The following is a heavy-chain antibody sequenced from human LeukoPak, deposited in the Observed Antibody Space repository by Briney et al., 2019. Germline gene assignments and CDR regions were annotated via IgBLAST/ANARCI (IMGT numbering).Heavy chain of an antibody. D-gene: IGHD6-13*01. CDR2: ISWNSGSI. CDR3: AKDPQAKYSSSWYGTYFDY. CDR1: GFTFDDYA. V-gene: IGHV3-9*01. J-gene: IGHJ4*02. Sequence: GGSLRLSCAASGFTFDDYAMHWVRQAPGKGLEWVSGISWNSGSIGYADSVKGRFTISRDNAKNSLYLQMNSLRAEDTALYYCAKDPQAKYSSSWYGTYFDYWGQGTLVTVSS.